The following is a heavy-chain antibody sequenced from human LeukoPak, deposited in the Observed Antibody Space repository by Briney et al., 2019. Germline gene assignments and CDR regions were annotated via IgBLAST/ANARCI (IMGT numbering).Heavy chain of an antibody. V-gene: IGHV3-48*01. Sequence: GGSLRLSCAASGFTFSSYNMNWVRQAPGKGLEWVSYISSSSSTIYYADSVKGRFTISRDNAKNSLYLQMNSLRAEDTAVYYCARDPTTYYDFWSAQAGQDWGQGTLVTVSS. J-gene: IGHJ4*02. CDR2: ISSSSSTI. CDR3: ARDPTTYYDFWSAQAGQD. D-gene: IGHD3-3*01. CDR1: GFTFSSYN.